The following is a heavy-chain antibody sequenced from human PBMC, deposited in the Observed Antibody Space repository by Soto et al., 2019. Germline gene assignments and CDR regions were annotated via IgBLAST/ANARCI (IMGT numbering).Heavy chain of an antibody. CDR1: GGSISSSSYY. CDR2: IYYSGST. Sequence: SETLSLTCTVSGGSISSSSYYWGWIRQPPGKGLEWIGSIYYSGSTYYNPSLKSRVTISVDTSKNQFSLKLSSVTAADTAGYYCARLNIVVVPAATSAFSDYWGQGTLVTVSS. D-gene: IGHD2-2*01. CDR3: ARLNIVVVPAATSAFSDY. V-gene: IGHV4-39*01. J-gene: IGHJ4*02.